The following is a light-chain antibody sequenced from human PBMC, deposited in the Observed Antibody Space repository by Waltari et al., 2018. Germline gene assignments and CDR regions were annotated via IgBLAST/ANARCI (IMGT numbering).Light chain of an antibody. J-gene: IGKJ1*01. V-gene: IGKV3-11*01. CDR2: DAS. CDR3: QHRNNWPWT. CDR1: QTIYNY. Sequence: EVVLTQSPATLSLSPGERATLSCRASQTIYNYLAWYQQKPGQAPRLLIYDASNRATGIPDRFSGSGSGTDFTHIISRLEPEDFVVYYCQHRNNWPWTFGQGSKVEIK.